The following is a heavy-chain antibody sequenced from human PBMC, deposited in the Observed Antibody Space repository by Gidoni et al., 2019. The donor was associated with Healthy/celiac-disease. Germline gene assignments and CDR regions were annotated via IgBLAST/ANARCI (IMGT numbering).Heavy chain of an antibody. Sequence: EGQLVESGGGLGQHGGSLRLACADSGLTFGRYWMIWVRQAPGQGLEWLANIKHDGSEKYYVDSVKGRVTISRDTAKNSLYLQMNSLRAEATAVYYCARYHEITMAPKTFGFDPWGQGTLVTVSS. CDR3: ARYHEITMAPKTFGFDP. D-gene: IGHD3-10*01. CDR1: GLTFGRYW. CDR2: IKHDGSEK. V-gene: IGHV3-7*01. J-gene: IGHJ5*02.